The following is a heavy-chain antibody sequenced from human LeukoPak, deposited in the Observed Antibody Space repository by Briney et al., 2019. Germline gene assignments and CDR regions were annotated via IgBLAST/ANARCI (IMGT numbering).Heavy chain of an antibody. J-gene: IGHJ3*02. D-gene: IGHD6-19*01. V-gene: IGHV1-69*05. CDR2: IIPIFGTA. Sequence: GASVKVSCKASGGTFSRYAISWVRQAPGQGLEWMGRIIPIFGTANYAQKFQGRVTITTDESTSTAYMELSSLRSEDTAVYYCARARGRWLAGDFDAFDIWGQGTMVTVSS. CDR1: GGTFSRYA. CDR3: ARARGRWLAGDFDAFDI.